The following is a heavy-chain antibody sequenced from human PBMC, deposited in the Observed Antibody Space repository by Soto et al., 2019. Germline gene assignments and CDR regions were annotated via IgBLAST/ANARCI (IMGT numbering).Heavy chain of an antibody. J-gene: IGHJ4*02. CDR1: GGSISSNGHY. CDR2: IYYTGNT. D-gene: IGHD6-19*01. CDR3: AREQWGFDS. Sequence: QVQLQESGPELVKPSQTLSLTCTVSGGSISSNGHYWTWIRQHPGKGLEWIAYIYYTGNTYYNPSLKXPXSXXVDTSKNQFSLTLRSVTAADTAVYYCAREQWGFDSWGQGTLVTVSS. V-gene: IGHV4-31*01.